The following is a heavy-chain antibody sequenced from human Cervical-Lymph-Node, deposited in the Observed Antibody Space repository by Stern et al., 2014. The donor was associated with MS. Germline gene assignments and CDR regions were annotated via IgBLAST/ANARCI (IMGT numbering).Heavy chain of an antibody. CDR1: GYTFSSYY. CDR3: ARSGSYSDALDI. D-gene: IGHD1-26*01. J-gene: IGHJ3*02. Sequence: VQLVESGAEVKKPGASVKVSCKASGYTFSSYYMHWVRQAPGQGLEWMGIINPSSGRTRYAQKFQGRVTMTRDTSTTTVYMELSSQRSEDTAVYYCARSGSYSDALDIWGQGTMVTVSS. CDR2: INPSSGRT. V-gene: IGHV1-46*01.